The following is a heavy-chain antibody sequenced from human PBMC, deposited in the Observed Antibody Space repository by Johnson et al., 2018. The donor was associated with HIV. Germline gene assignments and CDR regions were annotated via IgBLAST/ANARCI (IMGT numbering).Heavy chain of an antibody. CDR2: IRYDGTNK. CDR3: ARDSRFAFDI. Sequence: VQLVESGGGVVQPGGSLRLSCVASGFTFNNYGMHWVRQAPGKGLEWVAFIRYDGTNKYYTDSVKGRFTISRDNSKNTLYLQMNSLRAEDTAVYYCARDSRFAFDIWGQGTIVTVSS. J-gene: IGHJ3*02. V-gene: IGHV3-30*02. CDR1: GFTFNNYG.